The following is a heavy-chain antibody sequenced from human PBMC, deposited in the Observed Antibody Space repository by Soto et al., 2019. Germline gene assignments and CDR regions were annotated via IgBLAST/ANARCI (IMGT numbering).Heavy chain of an antibody. D-gene: IGHD3-10*01. J-gene: IGHJ4*02. Sequence: GGSMRLSCAASGFTFSSYGMHWVRQAPGKGLEWVAVISYDGSNKYYADSVKGRFTISRDNTKNTLYLQMNSLRAEDTAVYYCAKDRGAYYVSGSYYKPPLGYWGQGTLVTVSS. CDR2: ISYDGSNK. CDR3: AKDRGAYYVSGSYYKPPLGY. V-gene: IGHV3-30*18. CDR1: GFTFSSYG.